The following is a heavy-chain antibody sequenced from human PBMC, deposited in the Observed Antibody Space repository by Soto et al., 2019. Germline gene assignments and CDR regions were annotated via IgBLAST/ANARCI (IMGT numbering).Heavy chain of an antibody. CDR1: GFTFSSYA. V-gene: IGHV3-30-3*01. Sequence: GGSLRLSCAASGFTFSSYAMHWVRQAPGKGLEWVAVISYDGSNKYYADSVKGRFTISRDNSKNTLYLQMNSLRAEDTAVYYCARGQTSYYYYGMDVWGQGTTVTVSS. CDR2: ISYDGSNK. CDR3: ARGQTSYYYYGMDV. J-gene: IGHJ6*02. D-gene: IGHD1-1*01.